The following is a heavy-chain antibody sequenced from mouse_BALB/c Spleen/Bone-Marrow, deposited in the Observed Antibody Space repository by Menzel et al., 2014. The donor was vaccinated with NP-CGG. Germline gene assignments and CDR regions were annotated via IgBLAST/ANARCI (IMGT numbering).Heavy chain of an antibody. CDR1: GYTFSSYW. CDR3: ARRGYDGYH. J-gene: IGHJ2*01. V-gene: IGHV1-9*01. D-gene: IGHD2-3*01. CDR2: ILPGSGST. Sequence: VMLVESGAELMEPGASVKISCKATGYTFSSYWIEWVKQRPGHGLEWIGEILPGSGSTNYNEKFKGKATFTADTSSNTAYMQLSSLTSEDSAVYYCARRGYDGYHWGQGTTLTVSS.